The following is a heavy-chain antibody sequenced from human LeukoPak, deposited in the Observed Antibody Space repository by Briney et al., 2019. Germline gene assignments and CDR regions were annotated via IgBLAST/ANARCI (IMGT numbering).Heavy chain of an antibody. CDR2: ISSSSSYI. CDR1: GFTFSSYS. D-gene: IGHD2-2*01. Sequence: GGSLRLSCEASGFTFSSYSMNWVRQAPGKGLEWVSSISSSSSYINYADSVKGRFTISRDNAKKSLYLQMNSLRAEDTAVYYCARDLIVVVPAARNPPYYYYYGMDVWGQGTTVTVSS. CDR3: ARDLIVVVPAARNPPYYYYYGMDV. V-gene: IGHV3-21*01. J-gene: IGHJ6*02.